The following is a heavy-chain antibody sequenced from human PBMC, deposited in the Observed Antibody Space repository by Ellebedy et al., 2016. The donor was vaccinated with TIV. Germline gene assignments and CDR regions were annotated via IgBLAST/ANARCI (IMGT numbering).Heavy chain of an antibody. CDR3: ARGGYYDSSGYYYFEY. Sequence: GESLKISXVASGFTLSDHWLNWVRQAPGKGLEWVPFISSDGSNKFYADSVKGRFTISRDNSKNTLYLQMNSLRAEDTAVYYCARGGYYDSSGYYYFEYWGQGTLVTVSS. J-gene: IGHJ4*02. CDR1: GFTLSDHW. CDR2: ISSDGSNK. D-gene: IGHD3-22*01. V-gene: IGHV3-30-3*01.